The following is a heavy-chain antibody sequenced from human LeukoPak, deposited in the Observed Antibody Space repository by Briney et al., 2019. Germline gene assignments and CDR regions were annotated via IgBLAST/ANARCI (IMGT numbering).Heavy chain of an antibody. CDR3: AKGGDFGVVIGDCSFDY. V-gene: IGHV3-30*02. J-gene: IGHJ4*02. CDR2: IRYDGSNK. D-gene: IGHD3-3*01. CDR1: GFTFSSYG. Sequence: GGSLRLSCAASGFTFSSYGMHWVRQAPGKGLEWVAFIRYDGSNKYYADSVKGRFTISRDNSKNTLYLQMNSLRAEDTAVYYCAKGGDFGVVIGDCSFDYWGQGTLVTVSS.